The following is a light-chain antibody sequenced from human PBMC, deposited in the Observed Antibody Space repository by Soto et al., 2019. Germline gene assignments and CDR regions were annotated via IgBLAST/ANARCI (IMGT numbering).Light chain of an antibody. Sequence: QSVLTQPPSVAGAPGQKVAISCTGSSSNNGAGYGVHWYQQLPGTAPKLLIYGSTNRPSGVPGRFSGSKSDTSASLAITGLQAEDEADYYCQSYDSGLSGVVFGGGTKVTVL. CDR1: SSNNGAGYG. CDR2: GST. J-gene: IGLJ2*01. V-gene: IGLV1-40*01. CDR3: QSYDSGLSGVV.